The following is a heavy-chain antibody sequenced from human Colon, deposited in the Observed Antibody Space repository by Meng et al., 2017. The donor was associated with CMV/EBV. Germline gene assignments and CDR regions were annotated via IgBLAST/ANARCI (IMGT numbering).Heavy chain of an antibody. J-gene: IGHJ4*02. D-gene: IGHD2-2*01. CDR1: GFTFSSYD. Sequence: GGSLRLSCAASGFTFSSYDMHWVRQATGKGLEWVSAIGTAGDTYYPGSVKGQFTISRDNAKNSLYLQVNSLRAEDTAVYYCARDQSSKDLIVVPAVDYWGQGTLVTVSS. V-gene: IGHV3-13*01. CDR2: IGTAGDT. CDR3: ARDQSSKDLIVVPAVDY.